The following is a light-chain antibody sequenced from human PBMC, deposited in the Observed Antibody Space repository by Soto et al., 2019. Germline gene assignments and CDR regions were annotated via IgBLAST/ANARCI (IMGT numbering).Light chain of an antibody. V-gene: IGLV2-23*02. CDR1: SSDVGSYNL. CDR3: CSYADSSTLV. J-gene: IGLJ3*02. Sequence: QSALTQPASVSGSPGQSITISCTGTSSDVGSYNLVSWYQHHPGKAPKLMIYEVTKRPSGVSNRFSGSKSGNTASLTISGLQAEDEGDYYCCSYADSSTLVFGGGTKVTVL. CDR2: EVT.